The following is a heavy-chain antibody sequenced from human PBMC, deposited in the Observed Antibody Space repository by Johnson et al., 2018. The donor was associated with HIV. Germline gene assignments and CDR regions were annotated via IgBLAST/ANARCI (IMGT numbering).Heavy chain of an antibody. V-gene: IGHV3-11*04. CDR2: ISSYSGDTM. J-gene: IGHJ6*03. CDR3: ARGGYYLNEALES. Sequence: GLVNPGGSLRLSCAVSGFTFSDYYMSWIRQAPGKGLEWASYISSYSGDTMYYADSVKGRFTISREKAKNARELQMNNLRAEDTAVYYCARGGYYLNEALESGGKG. D-gene: IGHD3-3*01. CDR1: GFTFSDYY.